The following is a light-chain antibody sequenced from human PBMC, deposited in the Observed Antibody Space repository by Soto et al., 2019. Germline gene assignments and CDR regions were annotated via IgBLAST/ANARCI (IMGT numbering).Light chain of an antibody. V-gene: IGKV3-20*01. CDR1: QSVSSSY. CDR2: GAS. J-gene: IGKJ1*01. CDR3: QQYGSSPET. Sequence: EIVLTQSPGTLSSSPGERATLSCRASQSVSSSYLAWYQQKPGQAPRLLIYGASSRATGIPDRFSDSGSGTDFTLTISRLEPEDFAVYYCQQYGSSPETFGQGTKVDIK.